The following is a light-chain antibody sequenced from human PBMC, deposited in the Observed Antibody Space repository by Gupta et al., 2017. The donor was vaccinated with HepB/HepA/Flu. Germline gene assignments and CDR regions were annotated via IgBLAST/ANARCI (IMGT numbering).Light chain of an antibody. CDR3: AIWYRNTVV. CDR1: SGINVDTYK. CDR2: YNSDSDE. J-gene: IGLJ2*01. Sequence: QPVLTQPTSLSASPGASARFTCTLRSGINVDTYKIYWYQQKPGSLPRYLLRYNSDSDEQQGSGVPSRFSGSKDASTNAGLLLISGLQSEDEADYHCAIWYRNTVVFGGGTKLPVL. V-gene: IGLV5-39*01.